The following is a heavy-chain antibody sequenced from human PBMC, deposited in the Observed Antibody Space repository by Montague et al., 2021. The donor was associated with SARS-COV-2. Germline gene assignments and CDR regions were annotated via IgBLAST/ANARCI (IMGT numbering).Heavy chain of an antibody. J-gene: IGHJ6*02. CDR3: ARDGSLRFEVLIGPRHHYCCFDL. Sequence: SETLSLTCTVSGGSISSSSYYWGWIRQPPGKGLEWIGSNYYSGSNYSNPYLKSRVTISVDTSKNQFSLKLSSVTAADTAVYYCARDGSLRFEVLIGPRHHYCCFDLWGQGTMVTVSS. V-gene: IGHV4-39*07. CDR2: NYYSGSN. CDR1: GGSISSSSYY. D-gene: IGHD3-9*01.